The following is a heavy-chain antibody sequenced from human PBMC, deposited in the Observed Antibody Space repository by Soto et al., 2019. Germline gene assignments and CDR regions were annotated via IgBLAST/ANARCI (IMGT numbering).Heavy chain of an antibody. D-gene: IGHD3-16*01. CDR3: AEYDYVWGSFQH. J-gene: IGHJ1*01. V-gene: IGHV4-39*01. CDR2: IYYSGRT. CDR1: GGSISSSSLY. Sequence: SETLSLTCTVSGGSISSSSLYWGWIRQPPGKGLEWIGTIYYSGRTFYSPSVKSRVTISVDTSKNQFSLKLSSVTAADTAVYFCAEYDYVWGSFQHWGQGTLVTVSS.